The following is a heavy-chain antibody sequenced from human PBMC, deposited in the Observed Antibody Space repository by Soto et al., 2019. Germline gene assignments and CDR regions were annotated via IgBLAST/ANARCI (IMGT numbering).Heavy chain of an antibody. D-gene: IGHD6-19*01. CDR3: TTDYSSGWYANWFDP. Sequence: PGGSLRLSCAASGFTFSNAWMSWFRQAPGKGLEWVGRIKSKTDGGTTDYAAPVKGRFTISRDDSKNTLYLQMNSLKTEDTAVYYCTTDYSSGWYANWFDPWGQGTLVTVSS. J-gene: IGHJ5*02. CDR2: IKSKTDGGTT. CDR1: GFTFSNAW. V-gene: IGHV3-15*01.